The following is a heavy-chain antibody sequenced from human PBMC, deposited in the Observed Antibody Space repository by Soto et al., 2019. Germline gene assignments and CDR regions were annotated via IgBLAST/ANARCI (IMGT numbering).Heavy chain of an antibody. V-gene: IGHV4-59*08. CDR1: GGSIGSYY. D-gene: IGHD6-13*01. Sequence: PSETLSLTCTVSGGSIGSYYWSWIRQPPGKGLEWIGYIYYIASTTSYNPSLKNRVTISVDTSKNHFSLKLTSVTAADTAVYYCARRGLAAAATGYYYYGMDVWGQGTTVTVS. CDR3: ARRGLAAAATGYYYYGMDV. J-gene: IGHJ6*02. CDR2: IYYIAST.